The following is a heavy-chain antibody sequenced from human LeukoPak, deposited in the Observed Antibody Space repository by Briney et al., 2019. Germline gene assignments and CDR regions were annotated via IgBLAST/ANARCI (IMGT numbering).Heavy chain of an antibody. CDR3: AREGRAAAGLGASELDFDY. Sequence: PSETLSLTCTVSGGSISSGGYYWSWIRQPPGKGLEWLGYIYHSGSTYYNPSLKSRVTISVDRSKNQFSLKLSSVTAADTAVYYCAREGRAAAGLGASELDFDYWGQGTLVTVSS. CDR2: IYHSGST. D-gene: IGHD6-13*01. CDR1: GGSISSGGYY. V-gene: IGHV4-30-2*01. J-gene: IGHJ4*02.